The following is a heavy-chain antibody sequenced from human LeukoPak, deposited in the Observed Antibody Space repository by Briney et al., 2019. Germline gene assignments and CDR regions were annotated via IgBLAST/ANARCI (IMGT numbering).Heavy chain of an antibody. Sequence: PGGSLRLSCAASGFTFSSYAMSWVRQAPGKGLEWVSAISGSGGNTYYADSVKGRFTISRDNSKNTLYLQMNSLRAEDTAVYYCAKGGPRYYDSSGPIDYWGQGTLVTVSS. CDR3: AKGGPRYYDSSGPIDY. V-gene: IGHV3-23*01. CDR2: ISGSGGNT. CDR1: GFTFSSYA. D-gene: IGHD3-22*01. J-gene: IGHJ4*02.